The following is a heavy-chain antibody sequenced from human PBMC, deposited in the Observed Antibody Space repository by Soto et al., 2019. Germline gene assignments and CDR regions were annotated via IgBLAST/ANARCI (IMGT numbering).Heavy chain of an antibody. D-gene: IGHD5-12*01. CDR1: GFTFSSYS. V-gene: IGHV3-21*01. CDR3: ARDIWDIVATIYFDY. CDR2: ISSSSSYI. Sequence: GGSLRLSCAASGFTFSSYSMNWVRQAPGKGLEWVSSISSSSSYIYYADSVKGRFTISRDNAKNSLYLQMNSLRAEDTAVYYCARDIWDIVATIYFDYWGQGTLVTVSS. J-gene: IGHJ4*02.